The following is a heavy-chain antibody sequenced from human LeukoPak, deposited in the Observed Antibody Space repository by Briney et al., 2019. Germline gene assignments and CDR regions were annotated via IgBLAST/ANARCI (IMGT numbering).Heavy chain of an antibody. D-gene: IGHD1-26*01. V-gene: IGHV4-59*01. Sequence: SETLSLTCTVSGGSISFYYWSWIRQPPGKGPEWIGYIYYSGSTNYNPSLKSRVTISLDTSKDQFSLKLSSVTAADTAVYYCARGENWFDPWGQGTLVTVSS. CDR3: ARGENWFDP. J-gene: IGHJ5*02. CDR2: IYYSGST. CDR1: GGSISFYY.